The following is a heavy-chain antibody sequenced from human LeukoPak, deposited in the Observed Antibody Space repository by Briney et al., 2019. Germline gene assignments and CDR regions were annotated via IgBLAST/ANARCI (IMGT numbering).Heavy chain of an antibody. Sequence: GGSLRLSCVGSGFTFSRYWLNWVRQAPGKGLEWISGIRSAVETTHYADSVKGRFIISRDNSKNALSLQLNSLRPEDTALYYCAKHFCTGLDCSLFDSWGQGTLVTVSS. CDR1: GFTFSRYW. J-gene: IGHJ4*02. CDR3: AKHFCTGLDCSLFDS. CDR2: IRSAVETT. V-gene: IGHV3-23*01. D-gene: IGHD3/OR15-3a*01.